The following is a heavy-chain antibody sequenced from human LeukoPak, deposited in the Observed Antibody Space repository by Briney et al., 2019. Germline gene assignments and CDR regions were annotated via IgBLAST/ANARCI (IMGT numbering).Heavy chain of an antibody. CDR2: ISYDGSNK. V-gene: IGHV3-30*03. D-gene: IGHD5-24*01. CDR3: ARDRDGYNGGDY. J-gene: IGHJ4*02. Sequence: PGGSLRLSCAASGFTFSSYGMHWVRQAPGKGLEWVAVISYDGSNKYYADSVKGRFTISRDNSKNTLYLQMNSLRAEDTAVYYCARDRDGYNGGDYWGQGTLVTVSS. CDR1: GFTFSSYG.